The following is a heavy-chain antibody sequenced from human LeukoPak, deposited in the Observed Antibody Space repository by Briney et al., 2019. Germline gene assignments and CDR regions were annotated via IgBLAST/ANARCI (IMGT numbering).Heavy chain of an antibody. CDR3: ARDRIMITFGGVIVPPDY. Sequence: SVKVSCKASGGTFSSYAISWVRQAPGQGLEWMGRIIPILGRANYAQKVQGRVTITADKSTSTAYMELSSLRSEDTAVYYCARDRIMITFGGVIVPPDYWGQGTLVTVSS. V-gene: IGHV1-69*04. J-gene: IGHJ4*02. CDR2: IIPILGRA. CDR1: GGTFSSYA. D-gene: IGHD3-16*02.